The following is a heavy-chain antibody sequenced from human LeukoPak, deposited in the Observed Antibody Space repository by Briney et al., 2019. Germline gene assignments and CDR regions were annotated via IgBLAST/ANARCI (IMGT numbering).Heavy chain of an antibody. CDR3: ARIAMAVPPS. Sequence: SPTLSLTFAISGDSVSINSAAWSWIRQSPSRGLEWLGRTYYRSKWYYEYAVSVKSRISINPDTSKNQFSLHLNSVTPEDTAVYYCARIAMAVPPSWGQGTLVTVPS. D-gene: IGHD6-19*01. V-gene: IGHV6-1*01. CDR1: GDSVSINSAA. CDR2: TYYRSKWYY. J-gene: IGHJ4*02.